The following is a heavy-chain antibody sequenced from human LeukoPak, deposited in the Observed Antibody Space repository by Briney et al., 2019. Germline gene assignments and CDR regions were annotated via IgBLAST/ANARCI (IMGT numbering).Heavy chain of an antibody. D-gene: IGHD1-26*01. J-gene: IGHJ4*02. CDR1: GGTFSSYA. Sequence: SVKVSCKASGGTFSSYAISWVRQAPGQGLEWMGGIIPIFGTANYAQKFQGRVTITADESTSTAYMELSSLRAEDTAVYYCARDRVGATDYFDYWGQGTLVTVSS. V-gene: IGHV1-69*13. CDR2: IIPIFGTA. CDR3: ARDRVGATDYFDY.